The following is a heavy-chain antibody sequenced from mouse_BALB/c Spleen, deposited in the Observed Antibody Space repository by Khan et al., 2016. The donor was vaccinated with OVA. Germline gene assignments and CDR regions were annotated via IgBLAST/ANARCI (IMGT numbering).Heavy chain of an antibody. CDR3: TRRDFFLRLRSRDY. D-gene: IGHD2-2*01. J-gene: IGHJ4*01. Sequence: QVQLKESGPEVVRPGVSVKISCKGSGDTFSDYAIPWVKQSPAKSLEWIGVISIYNGNTNYTQKFKGKATMSVDKSSSTAYMELARLTSEDSAIYYCTRRDFFLRLRSRDYWGQGTSVTVSS. CDR2: ISIYNGNT. V-gene: IGHV1S137*01. CDR1: GDTFSDYA.